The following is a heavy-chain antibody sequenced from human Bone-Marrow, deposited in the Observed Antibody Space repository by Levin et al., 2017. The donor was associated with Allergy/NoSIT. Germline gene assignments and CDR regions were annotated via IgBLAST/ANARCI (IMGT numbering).Heavy chain of an antibody. CDR1: GGTFSSSP. Sequence: VASVKVSCKASGGTFSSSPLSWVRQAPGQGLEWMGGIIPMFGKGNYAQKFQGRVTITADESTSTAYMELSSLRSEDTAIYYCARETRGFIVGNFDSWGQGTLVTVSS. CDR3: ARETRGFIVGNFDS. CDR2: IIPMFGKG. J-gene: IGHJ4*02. D-gene: IGHD3-22*01. V-gene: IGHV1-69*13.